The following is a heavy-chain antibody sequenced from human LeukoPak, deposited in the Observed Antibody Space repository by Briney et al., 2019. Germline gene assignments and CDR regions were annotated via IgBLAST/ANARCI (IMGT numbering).Heavy chain of an antibody. D-gene: IGHD6-13*01. CDR3: AGDNFADGISWYGIYRQTPLDY. CDR2: ISAYNGNT. J-gene: IGHJ4*02. V-gene: IGHV1-18*01. Sequence: VASVKVSCKASGYTFTSYGISWVRQAPGQGLEWMGWISAYNGNTNYAQKLQGRVTMTTDTSTSTAYMELRSLRSDDTTIYYCAGDNFADGISWYGIYRQTPLDYWGQGTLVTVSS. CDR1: GYTFTSYG.